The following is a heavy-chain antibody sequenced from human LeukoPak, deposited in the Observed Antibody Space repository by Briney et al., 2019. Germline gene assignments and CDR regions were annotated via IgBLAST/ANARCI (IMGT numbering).Heavy chain of an antibody. D-gene: IGHD2-15*01. CDR3: ASTYCSGGSCSIDY. CDR2: IYTSGST. V-gene: IGHV4-61*02. CDR1: GGSISSGSYY. J-gene: IGHJ4*02. Sequence: SQTLSLTCTVSGGSISSGSYYWSWIRQPAGKGLEWIVRIYTSGSTNYNPSLKSRVTISVDTSKNQFSLKLSSVTTADTAVYYCASTYCSGGSCSIDYWGQGTLVTVSS.